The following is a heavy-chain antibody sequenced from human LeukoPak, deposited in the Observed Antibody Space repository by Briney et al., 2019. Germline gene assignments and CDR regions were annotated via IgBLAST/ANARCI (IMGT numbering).Heavy chain of an antibody. D-gene: IGHD1-1*01. Sequence: ASVKVSCKASGYTFTGYYMHWVRQAPGQGLEWMGWINPNSGGTNYAQKFQGRVTMTRDTSISTVYMELSRLRSDDTAVYYCARDLYNWNDEGYFDYWGQGTLVTVSS. V-gene: IGHV1-2*02. CDR2: INPNSGGT. J-gene: IGHJ4*02. CDR3: ARDLYNWNDEGYFDY. CDR1: GYTFTGYY.